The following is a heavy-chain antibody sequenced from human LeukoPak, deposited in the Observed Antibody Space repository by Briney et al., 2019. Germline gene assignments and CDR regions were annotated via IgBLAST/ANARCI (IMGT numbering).Heavy chain of an antibody. CDR1: GGSISSSDYY. D-gene: IGHD6-13*01. CDR3: AGTRIAAAKESTFDY. CDR2: MFYNGAT. V-gene: IGHV4-39*07. J-gene: IGHJ4*02. Sequence: SETLSLTCSVSGGSISSSDYYWGWIRQPPGKGLEWIGAMFYNGATKSNPSLSSRVTMSIDTSKNQFSLKLRSVTAADTAVYYCAGTRIAAAKESTFDYWGQGTLVTVSS.